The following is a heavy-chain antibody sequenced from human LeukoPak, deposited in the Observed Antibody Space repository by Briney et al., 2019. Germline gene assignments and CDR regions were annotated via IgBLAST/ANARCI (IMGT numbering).Heavy chain of an antibody. CDR2: IIPILGIA. J-gene: IGHJ4*02. D-gene: IGHD6-19*01. V-gene: IGHV1-69*04. CDR3: ARVGGARYSSGWYSDY. CDR1: GGTFSSYA. Sequence: GASVKVSCKASGGTFSSYAISWVRQAPGQGLEWMGRIIPILGIANYAQKFQGRVTITTDESTSTAYMELSSLRSEDTAVYYCARVGGARYSSGWYSDYWGQGTLVTVSS.